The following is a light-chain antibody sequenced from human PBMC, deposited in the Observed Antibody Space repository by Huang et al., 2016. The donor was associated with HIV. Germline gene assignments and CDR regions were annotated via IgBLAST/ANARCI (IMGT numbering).Light chain of an antibody. J-gene: IGKJ1*01. Sequence: EIVMTQSPGTLSESPGERVILSCRASQSLNSNLGWYPQKHGQAPRRLIYGASTRAPSIPGRFSGSGSGADFTLTISGLQSEDCAIYYCQQYNNWPWTFGQGTKVEI. CDR3: QQYNNWPWT. CDR2: GAS. CDR1: QSLNSN. V-gene: IGKV3D-15*01.